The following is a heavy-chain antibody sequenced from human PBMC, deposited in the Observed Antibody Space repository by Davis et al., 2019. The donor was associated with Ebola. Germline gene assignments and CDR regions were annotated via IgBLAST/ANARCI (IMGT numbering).Heavy chain of an antibody. CDR2: ISSSASTI. CDR3: ARVSGSQVY. Sequence: GESLKISCAASGFTFSDYYMNWIRQAPGKGLEWVSYISSSASTIYYADSVKGRFTISRDNSKNTLYLQMNSLRAEDTAVYYCARVSGSQVYWGQGTLVTVSS. CDR1: GFTFSDYY. V-gene: IGHV3-11*01. D-gene: IGHD1-26*01. J-gene: IGHJ4*02.